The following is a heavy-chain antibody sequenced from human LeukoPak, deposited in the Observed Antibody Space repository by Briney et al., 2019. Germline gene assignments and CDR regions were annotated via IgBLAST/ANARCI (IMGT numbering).Heavy chain of an antibody. J-gene: IGHJ4*02. V-gene: IGHV4-59*08. CDR2: IYYSGST. Sequence: KPSETLSLTCTVSGGSISSYYWSWIRQPPGKGLEWIGYIYYSGSTNYNPSLKSRVTISVDTSKNQFSLKLSSVTAADTAVYYCARQPYSSSWFDGWGQGTLVTVSS. CDR1: GGSISSYY. D-gene: IGHD6-13*01. CDR3: ARQPYSSSWFDG.